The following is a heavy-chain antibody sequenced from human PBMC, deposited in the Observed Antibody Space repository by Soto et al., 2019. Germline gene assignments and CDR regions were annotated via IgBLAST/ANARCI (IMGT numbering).Heavy chain of an antibody. Sequence: SQELSDTCTGSAGFISRYYWSWIRQPPGKGLEWIGYIYYSGSTNYNPSLKSRVTISVDTSKNQFSLKLSSVTAADTAVYYCARRYGDCFDYWGQGTLVTVS. CDR1: AGFISRYY. CDR3: ARRYGDCFDY. D-gene: IGHD4-17*01. CDR2: IYYSGST. V-gene: IGHV4-59*08. J-gene: IGHJ4*02.